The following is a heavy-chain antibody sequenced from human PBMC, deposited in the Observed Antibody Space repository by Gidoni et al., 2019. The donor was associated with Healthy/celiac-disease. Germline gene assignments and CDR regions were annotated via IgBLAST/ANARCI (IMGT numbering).Heavy chain of an antibody. J-gene: IGHJ6*02. CDR1: GFTFSSSW. V-gene: IGHV3-7*03. D-gene: IGHD5-12*01. CDR3: ARQRDGYNSFYYYGMDV. CDR2: IKQDGSEK. Sequence: EVQLVESGGGLVQPGGSLRLSCAASGFTFSSSWMSWVRQAPGKWLEWVANIKQDGSEKYYVDSVKGRFTISRDNAKNSLYLQMNSLRAEDTAVYYCARQRDGYNSFYYYGMDVWGQGTTVTVSS.